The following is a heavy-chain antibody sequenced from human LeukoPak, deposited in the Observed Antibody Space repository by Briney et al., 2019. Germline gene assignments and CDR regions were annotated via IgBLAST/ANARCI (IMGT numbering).Heavy chain of an antibody. V-gene: IGHV5-51*01. J-gene: IGHJ6*02. CDR3: AISKGIAVAAPGDYYYYYGMDV. D-gene: IGHD6-19*01. CDR1: GYSFTSYW. Sequence: GESLKISCNGSGYSFTSYWIGWVRQMPGKGLEWMGIIYPGDSDTRYSPSFQGQVTISADKSISTAYLQWSSLKASDTAMYYCAISKGIAVAAPGDYYYYYGMDVWGQGTTVTVSS. CDR2: IYPGDSDT.